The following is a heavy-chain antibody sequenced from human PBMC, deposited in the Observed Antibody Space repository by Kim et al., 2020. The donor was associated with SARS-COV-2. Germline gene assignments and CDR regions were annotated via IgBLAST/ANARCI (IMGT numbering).Heavy chain of an antibody. J-gene: IGHJ6*02. CDR2: IIPIFGTA. CDR3: ASGELWFGIYGMDV. D-gene: IGHD3-10*01. Sequence: SVKVSCKASGGTFSSYAISWVRQAPGQGLEWMGGIIPIFGTANYAQKFQGRVTITADESTSTAYMELSSLRSEDTAVYYCASGELWFGIYGMDVWGQGTTVTVSS. V-gene: IGHV1-69*13. CDR1: GGTFSSYA.